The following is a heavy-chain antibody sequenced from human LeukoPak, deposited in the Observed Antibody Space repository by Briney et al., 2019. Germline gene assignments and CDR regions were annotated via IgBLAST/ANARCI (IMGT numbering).Heavy chain of an antibody. V-gene: IGHV3-21*01. J-gene: IGHJ4*02. Sequence: PGGSLRLSCAASGFTFSSYSMNWVRQAPGKGLEWVSSISSSSSYIYYADSVKGRFTISRDNAKNSLYLQMNSLRAEDTAVYYCARGDTAMAREIDYWGQGTLVTVSS. CDR1: GFTFSSYS. CDR2: ISSSSSYI. D-gene: IGHD5-18*01. CDR3: ARGDTAMAREIDY.